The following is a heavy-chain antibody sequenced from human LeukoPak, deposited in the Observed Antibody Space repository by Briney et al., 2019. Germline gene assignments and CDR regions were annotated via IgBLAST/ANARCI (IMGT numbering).Heavy chain of an antibody. J-gene: IGHJ4*02. CDR3: ARDYLGTMGY. Sequence: GGSLRLSCVASGITFSNSALSWVRQAPGKGLEWVSTITKSGDQTHYADSVRGLFTISRDNAKNSLYLQMNSLRAEDTAVYYCARDYLGTMGYWGQGTLVTVSS. V-gene: IGHV3-21*01. CDR2: ITKSGDQT. CDR1: GITFSNSA. D-gene: IGHD7-27*01.